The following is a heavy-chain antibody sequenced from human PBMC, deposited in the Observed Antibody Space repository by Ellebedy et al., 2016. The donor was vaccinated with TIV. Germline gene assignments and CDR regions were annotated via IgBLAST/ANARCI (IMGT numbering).Heavy chain of an antibody. Sequence: SETLSLXXDVYGESFSDYYWTWIRQSPGKGLEWIGEINHSGSTRNNPSLKGRVFISIDTSKNQFSLRLSSVTAADTAVYYCARGSRLTGTRCSDYWGQGTLVTVSS. V-gene: IGHV4-34*01. J-gene: IGHJ4*02. D-gene: IGHD1-7*01. CDR1: GESFSDYY. CDR2: INHSGST. CDR3: ARGSRLTGTRCSDY.